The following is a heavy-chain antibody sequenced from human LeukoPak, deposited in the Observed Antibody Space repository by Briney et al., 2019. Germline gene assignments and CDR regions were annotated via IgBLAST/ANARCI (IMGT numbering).Heavy chain of an antibody. D-gene: IGHD1-14*01. CDR2: IYSSEDT. CDR3: ARSRTDAFDI. Sequence: SQTLSLTCTVSGGSISSGRYYWSWIRQSAGMGLEWIGRIYSSEDTKYNPSLKSRVTISVDTSKNQFSLKLSSVTAADTAVYYCARSRTDAFDIWGQGTMVTASS. CDR1: GGSISSGRYY. J-gene: IGHJ3*02. V-gene: IGHV4-61*02.